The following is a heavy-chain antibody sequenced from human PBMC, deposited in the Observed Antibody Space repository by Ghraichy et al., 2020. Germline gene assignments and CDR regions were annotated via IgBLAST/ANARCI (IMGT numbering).Heavy chain of an antibody. J-gene: IGHJ6*03. CDR2: ISSDGRDK. V-gene: IGHV3-30*04. D-gene: IGHD6-13*01. CDR3: ARDKNKAADYYMDV. CDR1: GFTFTGYA. Sequence: GGSLRLSCAASGFTFTGYAIHWVRQAPGKGLDWVAVISSDGRDKHHADSVKGRFSITRGNSKNTLSLQMNSLRAEDTGVYYCARDKNKAADYYMDVWGKGTTVTVSS.